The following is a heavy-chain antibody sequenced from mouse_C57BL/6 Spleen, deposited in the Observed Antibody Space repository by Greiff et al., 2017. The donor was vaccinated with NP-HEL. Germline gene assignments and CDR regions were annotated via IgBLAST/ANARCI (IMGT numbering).Heavy chain of an antibody. CDR2: IRNKANGYTT. V-gene: IGHV7-3*01. CDR3: ARGGYSNFYYAMDY. J-gene: IGHJ4*01. CDR1: GFTFTDYY. D-gene: IGHD2-5*01. Sequence: EVKLMESGGGLVQPGGSLSLSCAASGFTFTDYYMSWVRQPPGKALEWLGFIRNKANGYTTEYSASVKGRFTISRDNSQSILYLQMNALRAEDSATYYCARGGYSNFYYAMDYWGQGTSVTVSS.